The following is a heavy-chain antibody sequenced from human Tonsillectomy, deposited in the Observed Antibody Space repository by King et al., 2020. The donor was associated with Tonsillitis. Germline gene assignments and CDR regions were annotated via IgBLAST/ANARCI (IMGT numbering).Heavy chain of an antibody. Sequence: VQLVESGGGVVQPGRSLRLSWAASGFTFSTSGRHWVRQAPGKGLEWVAVISYGGRNKYFTDSVKGRFTISRDNSNNTLYLQMNSLRAEDTAVYYCAKDRCSRTSCYDFDYWGQGTLVTVSS. CDR3: AKDRCSRTSCYDFDY. J-gene: IGHJ4*02. V-gene: IGHV3-30*18. D-gene: IGHD2-2*01. CDR2: ISYGGRNK. CDR1: GFTFSTSG.